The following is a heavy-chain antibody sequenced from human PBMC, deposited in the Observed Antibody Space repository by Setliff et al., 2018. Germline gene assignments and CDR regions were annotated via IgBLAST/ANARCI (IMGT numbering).Heavy chain of an antibody. CDR1: GYTFTSYA. V-gene: IGHV1-69*05. J-gene: IGHJ4*02. Sequence: GASVKVSCKASGYTFTSYAISWVRQAPGQGLEWMGGIIPIFGTANYAQKFQGRVTITTDESTSTAYMELSSLRSEDTAVYYCARQLPQLAPLDYWGQGTLVTVSS. D-gene: IGHD2-2*01. CDR3: ARQLPQLAPLDY. CDR2: IIPIFGTA.